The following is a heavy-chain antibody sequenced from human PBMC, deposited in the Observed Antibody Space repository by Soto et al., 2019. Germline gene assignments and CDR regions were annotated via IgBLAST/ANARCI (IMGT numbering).Heavy chain of an antibody. CDR2: IYYSGST. Sequence: PSETLSLTCTVSGGSISSYYWSWIRQPPGKGLEWIGYIYYSGSTNYNPSLKSRVTISVDTSKNQFSLKLSSVTAADTAVYYCARALGDSSGYYYDGYWGQGTLVTVSS. D-gene: IGHD3-22*01. V-gene: IGHV4-59*01. CDR3: ARALGDSSGYYYDGY. J-gene: IGHJ4*02. CDR1: GGSISSYY.